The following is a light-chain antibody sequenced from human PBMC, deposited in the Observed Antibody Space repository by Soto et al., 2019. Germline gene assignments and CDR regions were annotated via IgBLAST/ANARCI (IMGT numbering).Light chain of an antibody. CDR3: QTWGTGIRVV. V-gene: IGLV4-69*02. J-gene: IGLJ2*01. CDR2: VNSDGSH. Sequence: QLVLTQSPSDSASLGASVKLTCTLSSGHRSYAIAWHQQQPEKGPRYLMKVNSDGSHTKGDGIPDRFSGSSSGAERYLTISSLQSEDEADYYCQTWGTGIRVVFGGGTKQTVL. CDR1: SGHRSYA.